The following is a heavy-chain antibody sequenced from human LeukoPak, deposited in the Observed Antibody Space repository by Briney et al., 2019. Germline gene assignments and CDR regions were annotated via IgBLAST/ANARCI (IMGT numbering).Heavy chain of an antibody. CDR1: GFTVSSNY. CDR3: AELGITMIGGV. CDR2: IYSGGST. D-gene: IGHD3-10*02. J-gene: IGHJ6*04. V-gene: IGHV3-53*01. Sequence: GGSLRLSCATSGFTVSSNYMSWVRQAPGKGLEWVSVIYSGGSTYYADSVKGRFTISRDNAKNSLYLQMNSLRAEDTAVYYCAELGITMIGGVWGKGTTVTISS.